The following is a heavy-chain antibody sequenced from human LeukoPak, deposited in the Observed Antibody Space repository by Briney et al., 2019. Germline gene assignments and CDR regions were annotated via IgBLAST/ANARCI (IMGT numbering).Heavy chain of an antibody. D-gene: IGHD2-2*01. J-gene: IGHJ6*02. Sequence: GGSLRLSCAASGFTVSSNYMSWVRQAPGKGLEWVSVIYSGGSTYYADSVKGRFTISRDNSKHTLYLQMNSLRAEDTAVYYCARDIVVVPAADPLNYYYYGMDVWGQGTTVTVSS. V-gene: IGHV3-53*01. CDR3: ARDIVVVPAADPLNYYYYGMDV. CDR2: IYSGGST. CDR1: GFTVSSNY.